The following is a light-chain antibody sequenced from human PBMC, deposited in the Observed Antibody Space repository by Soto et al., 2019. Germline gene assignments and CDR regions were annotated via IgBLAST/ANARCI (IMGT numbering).Light chain of an antibody. CDR3: CSYAGSSTDVV. V-gene: IGLV2-23*01. CDR2: EGS. CDR1: SSDVGSYSL. J-gene: IGLJ2*01. Sequence: QSALTQPASVSGPPGQSITISCTGTSSDVGSYSLVSWYQQHPGKAPKLMIYEGSKRPSGVSNRFSGSKSGNTASLTISGLQAEDEADYYCCSYAGSSTDVVFGGGTKLTVL.